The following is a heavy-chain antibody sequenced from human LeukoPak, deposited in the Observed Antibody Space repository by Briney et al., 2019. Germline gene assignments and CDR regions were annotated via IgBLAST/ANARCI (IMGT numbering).Heavy chain of an antibody. CDR3: ATPIAAASYYYYGMDV. CDR2: INPNSGGT. CDR1: GYTFSGHY. Sequence: ASVKVSCMPSGYTFSGHYIHWVRQAPGQGLEWMGWINPNSGGTRYAQKSQGRVTVTRDTSISTAYMELSRLTSDDTAVYYCATPIAAASYYYYGMDVWGQGTTVTVSS. D-gene: IGHD6-13*01. J-gene: IGHJ6*02. V-gene: IGHV1-2*02.